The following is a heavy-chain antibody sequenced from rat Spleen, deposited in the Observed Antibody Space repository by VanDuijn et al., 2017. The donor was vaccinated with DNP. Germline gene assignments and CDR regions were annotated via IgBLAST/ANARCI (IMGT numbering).Heavy chain of an antibody. J-gene: IGHJ2*01. D-gene: IGHD5-1*01. CDR2: ISNSGIT. V-gene: IGHV2-6*01. Sequence: QVQLKESGPGLVHPSQTLSLTCTVSGFSLASYTVSWVRQPPGKGLEWIAAISNSGITYYNSALKSRLSISRDTSKSQVFLKMNSLQTEDTAIYYCTRDLNWGGFFDYWGQGVMVTVSS. CDR3: TRDLNWGGFFDY. CDR1: GFSLASYT.